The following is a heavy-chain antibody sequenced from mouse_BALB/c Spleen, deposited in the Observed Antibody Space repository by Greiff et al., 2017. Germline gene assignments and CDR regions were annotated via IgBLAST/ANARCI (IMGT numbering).Heavy chain of an antibody. CDR3: ARDLELGRGSFDY. J-gene: IGHJ2*01. CDR1: GYTFTSYW. Sequence: QVQLQQSGAELARPGASVKLSCKASGYTFTSYWMQWVKQRPGQGLEWIGAIYPGDGDTRYTQKFKGKATLTADKSSSTAYMQLSSLASEDSAVYYCARDLELGRGSFDYWGQGTTLTVSS. V-gene: IGHV1-87*01. CDR2: IYPGDGDT. D-gene: IGHD4-1*01.